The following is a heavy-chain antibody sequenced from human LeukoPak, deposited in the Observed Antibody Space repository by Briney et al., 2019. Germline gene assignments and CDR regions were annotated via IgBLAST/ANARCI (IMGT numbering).Heavy chain of an antibody. J-gene: IGHJ3*02. CDR1: GGSISSGDYY. CDR3: AREVYYYGSGSYYNAFDI. CDR2: LYYSGSP. V-gene: IGHV4-30-4*01. Sequence: SQTLSLTCTVSGGSISSGDYYWSWIRQPPGKGLEWIGYLYYSGSPYYNPSLKSRDTISVDTSKNQFSLKLSSVTAADTAVYYWAREVYYYGSGSYYNAFDIWGQGTMVTVSS. D-gene: IGHD3-10*01.